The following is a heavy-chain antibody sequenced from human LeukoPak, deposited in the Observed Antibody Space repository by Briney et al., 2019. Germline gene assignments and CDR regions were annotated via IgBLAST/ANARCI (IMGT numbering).Heavy chain of an antibody. V-gene: IGHV1-2*02. CDR3: ARQGALVKGIDY. CDR1: GYTFTGYY. J-gene: IGHJ4*02. CDR2: INPNSGVT. Sequence: GASVKVSCKASGYTFTGYYMHWVRQAPGQGLEWMGWINPNSGVTNYAQKFQGRVTMTRDTSISTVYMELSGLRSDDTAVYYCARQGALVKGIDYWGQGTLVTVSS. D-gene: IGHD6-13*01.